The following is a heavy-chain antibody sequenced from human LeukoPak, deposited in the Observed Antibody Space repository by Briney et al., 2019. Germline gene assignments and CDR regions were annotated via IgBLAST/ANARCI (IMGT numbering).Heavy chain of an antibody. Sequence: GGSLRLSCAASGFTFITYTMNWVRQAPGKGLEWVSSISSSTSYIYYADSVKGRFTISRDNAKNSLYLQMNSLRAEDTAVYYCAKDGRRDGYNYDYWGQGTLVTVSS. J-gene: IGHJ4*02. V-gene: IGHV3-21*01. CDR3: AKDGRRDGYNYDY. D-gene: IGHD5-24*01. CDR1: GFTFITYT. CDR2: ISSSTSYI.